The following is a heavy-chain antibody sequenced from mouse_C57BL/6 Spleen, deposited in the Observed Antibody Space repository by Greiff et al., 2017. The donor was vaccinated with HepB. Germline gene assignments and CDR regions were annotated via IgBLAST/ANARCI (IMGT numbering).Heavy chain of an antibody. V-gene: IGHV5-16*01. CDR2: INYDGSST. D-gene: IGHD6-1*01. CDR3: ARDSHFDY. CDR1: GFTFSDYY. Sequence: DVKLVESEGGLVQPGSSMKLSCTASGFTFSDYYMAWVRQVPEKGLEWVANINYDGSSTCYLDSLKSRFIISRDNAKNILYLQMSSLKSEDTATYYCARDSHFDYWGQGTTLTVSS. J-gene: IGHJ2*01.